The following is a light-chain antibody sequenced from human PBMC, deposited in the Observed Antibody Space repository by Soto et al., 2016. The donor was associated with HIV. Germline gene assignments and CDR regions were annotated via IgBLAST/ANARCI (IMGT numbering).Light chain of an antibody. J-gene: IGLJ2*01. CDR2: PKY. CDR3: SSRDKSGSRLVT. CDR1: SLRNYF. Sequence: SELTQDPAVSVALGQTVTITCRGDSLRNYFTSWYLQKPGRAPILLIFPKYNRPPGISDRFSASSSGNTASLTITGAQTEDEGDYYCSSRDKSGSRLVTFGGGPRLTV. V-gene: IGLV3-19*01.